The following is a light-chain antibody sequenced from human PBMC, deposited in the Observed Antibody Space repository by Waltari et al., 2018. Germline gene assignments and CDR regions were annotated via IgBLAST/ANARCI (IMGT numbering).Light chain of an antibody. CDR1: ILGNKY. CDR2: QDT. V-gene: IGLV3-1*01. CDR3: QALGTGAWV. J-gene: IGLJ3*02. Sequence: SYELTQPPSVSVSPGQTASITCSGDILGNKYASWYQQKPGQSPLLVLYQDTKRPSGMPERCAGSKSANAATLTITGTQAMDEADYYCQALGTGAWVFGGGTKLTVL.